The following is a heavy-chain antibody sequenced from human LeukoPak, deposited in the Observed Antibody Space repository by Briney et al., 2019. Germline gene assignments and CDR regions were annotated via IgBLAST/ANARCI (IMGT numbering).Heavy chain of an antibody. Sequence: PSETLSLTCTVSGGSISSSSYYWGWIRQPPGKGLEWIGSIYYSGSTYYNPSLKRRVTISVDTSKNQFSLKLSSVTAADTAVYYCARERTTVTMPNFDYWGQGTLVTVSS. V-gene: IGHV4-39*07. J-gene: IGHJ4*02. CDR2: IYYSGST. CDR3: ARERTTVTMPNFDY. D-gene: IGHD4-17*01. CDR1: GGSISSSSYY.